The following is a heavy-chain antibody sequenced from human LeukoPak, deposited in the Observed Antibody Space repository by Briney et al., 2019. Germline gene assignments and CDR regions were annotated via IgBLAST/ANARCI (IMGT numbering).Heavy chain of an antibody. D-gene: IGHD3-22*01. Sequence: ASVKVSCKASGYTFTSYGISWVRQAPGQGLEWMGIINPSGGSTSYAQKFQGRVTMTRDMSTSTDYMELSSLRSEDTAVYYCARGFTYYYDSSGPRSDAFDIWGQGTMVTVSS. CDR2: INPSGGST. CDR1: GYTFTSYG. V-gene: IGHV1-46*01. CDR3: ARGFTYYYDSSGPRSDAFDI. J-gene: IGHJ3*02.